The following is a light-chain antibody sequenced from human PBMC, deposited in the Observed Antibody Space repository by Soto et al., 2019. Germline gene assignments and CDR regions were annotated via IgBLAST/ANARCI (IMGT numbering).Light chain of an antibody. V-gene: IGKV3-20*01. CDR3: QQYRETPRT. CDR2: GVS. J-gene: IGKJ1*01. Sequence: EIMLMQSPGTRSLSPRGRPTLSCRASHASSTNYLAWYQQRPGQAHRLLIYGVSNRATGVPDRFSGSGSGTDFTLTISSLEPEDFAVYFCQQYRETPRTFGQGTKVDIK. CDR1: HASSTNY.